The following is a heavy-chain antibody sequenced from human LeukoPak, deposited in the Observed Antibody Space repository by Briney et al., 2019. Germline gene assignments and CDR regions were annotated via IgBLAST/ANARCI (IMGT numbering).Heavy chain of an antibody. V-gene: IGHV4-39*07. Sequence: SETLSLTCTVSGCSISSSSYCWGWIRQPPGKGLEWIGGIYYSGSTYYNPSLKSRVTISVDASKNQFSLKLSSVTAADTAVYYCARVGSIAARRHGWFDTWGQGNLVTVSS. D-gene: IGHD6-6*01. CDR3: ARVGSIAARRHGWFDT. J-gene: IGHJ5*02. CDR1: GCSISSSSYC. CDR2: IYYSGST.